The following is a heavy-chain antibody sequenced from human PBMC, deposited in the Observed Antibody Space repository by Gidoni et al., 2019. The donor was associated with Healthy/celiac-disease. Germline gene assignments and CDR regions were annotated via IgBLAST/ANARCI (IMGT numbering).Heavy chain of an antibody. CDR2: ISPNSGGT. V-gene: IGHV1-2*02. CDR3: ARVYSSGWPYYYYYGMDV. CDR1: GYTFPGYY. J-gene: IGHJ6*02. D-gene: IGHD6-19*01. Sequence: QVQLVQSGAEVKKPGASVKVSCKASGYTFPGYYMHWGGQAPGQGLEWMGWISPNSGGTNYAQKFQGSVTMTRDTSISTAYMELSRLRSDDTAVYYCARVYSSGWPYYYYYGMDVWGQGTTVTVSS.